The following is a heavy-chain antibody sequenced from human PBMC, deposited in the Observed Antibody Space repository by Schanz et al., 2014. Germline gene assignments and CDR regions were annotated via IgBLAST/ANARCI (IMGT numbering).Heavy chain of an antibody. CDR1: TFTFSSDW. V-gene: IGHV3-74*01. J-gene: IGHJ2*01. CDR3: AKDAPYPFDL. CDR2: IKSDGSST. Sequence: EVQLVQSGGGLVQPGGSLRLSCAASTFTFSSDWMSWVRQVPGKGLVWVSRIKSDGSSTSYADSVKGRFTISRDNAKNTLYLQMNSLRAEDTAIYYCAKDAPYPFDLWGRGTLITVSS.